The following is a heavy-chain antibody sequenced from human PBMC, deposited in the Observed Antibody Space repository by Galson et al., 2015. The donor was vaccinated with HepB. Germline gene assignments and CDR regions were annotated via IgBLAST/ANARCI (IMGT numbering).Heavy chain of an antibody. V-gene: IGHV3-23*01. CDR3: AKVAASAGGYRRAYFDY. J-gene: IGHJ4*02. CDR1: GFMFSSYA. Sequence: SLRLSCAASGFMFSSYAMSWVRQAPGKGLEWVSGISGSGGSTYHADSVKGRFTISRDNSKNTLYLQMNSLRAEDAAVYYCAKVAASAGGYRRAYFDYWGQGTLVTVSS. D-gene: IGHD3-16*01. CDR2: ISGSGGST.